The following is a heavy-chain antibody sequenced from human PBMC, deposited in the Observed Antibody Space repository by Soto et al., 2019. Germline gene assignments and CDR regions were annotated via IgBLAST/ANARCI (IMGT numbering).Heavy chain of an antibody. J-gene: IGHJ4*02. CDR1: GYIFTGYY. CDR2: INPYNGVT. CDR3: ASDSSGWYADY. D-gene: IGHD6-19*01. Sequence: QVQLVQSGAEVKKPGASVKVSCKASGYIFTGYYMHWVRQAPGQGLEWMGWINPYNGVTNYAQKFQGRVTITADESTSTAYMELSSLRSEDTAVYYCASDSSGWYADYWGQGTLVTVSS. V-gene: IGHV1-2*02.